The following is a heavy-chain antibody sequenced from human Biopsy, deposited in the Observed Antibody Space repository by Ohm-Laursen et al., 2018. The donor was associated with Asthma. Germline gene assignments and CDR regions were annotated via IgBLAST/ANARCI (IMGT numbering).Heavy chain of an antibody. J-gene: IGHJ4*02. CDR2: INSVFGTT. CDR3: ARKAGSCISRTCYSLDF. Sequence: PSVKVSCKSLGGTFNTYVIGSVRQAPGHGLEWMGGINSVFGTTTYPQKFQDRVTITADDSTSTVYMELSSLRSEDTAVYYCARKAGSCISRTCYSLDFWGQGTLVTVSS. V-gene: IGHV1-69*01. D-gene: IGHD2-2*01. CDR1: GGTFNTYV.